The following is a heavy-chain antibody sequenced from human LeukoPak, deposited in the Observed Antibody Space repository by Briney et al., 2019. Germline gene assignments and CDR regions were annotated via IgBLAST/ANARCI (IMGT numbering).Heavy chain of an antibody. CDR3: ARQTYYYGSGSYYGYYFDY. V-gene: IGHV4-30-2*01. D-gene: IGHD3-10*01. CDR2: IYHSGST. J-gene: IGHJ4*02. Sequence: SETLSLTCAVSGGSISSGGYSWSWIRQPPGKGLEWIGYIYHSGSTYYNPSLKSRVTISVDRSKNQFSLKLSSVTAADTAVYYCARQTYYYGSGSYYGYYFDYWGQGTLVTVSS. CDR1: GGSISSGGYS.